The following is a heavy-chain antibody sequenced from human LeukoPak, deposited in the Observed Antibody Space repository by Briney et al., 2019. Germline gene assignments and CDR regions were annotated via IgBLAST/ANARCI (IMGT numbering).Heavy chain of an antibody. Sequence: PSETLSLTCAVYGGSFSGYYWSWIRQPPGKGLEWIGKINHSGSTNYNPSLKSRVTISVDTSKNQFSLKLSSVTAADTAVYYCARHALYYYGSGSYPRIHTNYYYYYMDVWGKGTTVTISS. CDR3: ARHALYYYGSGSYPRIHTNYYYYYMDV. J-gene: IGHJ6*03. CDR1: GGSFSGYY. CDR2: INHSGST. D-gene: IGHD3-10*01. V-gene: IGHV4-34*01.